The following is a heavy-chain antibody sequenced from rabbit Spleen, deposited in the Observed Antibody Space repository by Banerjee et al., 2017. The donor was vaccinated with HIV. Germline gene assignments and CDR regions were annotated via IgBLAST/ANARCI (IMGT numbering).Heavy chain of an antibody. CDR3: VREVAAKFNL. CDR2: IDPVFGIT. V-gene: IGHV1S47*01. Sequence: EESGGDLVKPEGSLTLTCKASGFDFSTYGVSWVRQAPGKGLEWIGYIDPVFGITYYASWVNGRFTISSHNAQNTLYLQLNSLTAADTATYFCVREVAAKFNLWGPGTLVTVS. D-gene: IGHD4-1*01. CDR1: GFDFSTYG. J-gene: IGHJ4*01.